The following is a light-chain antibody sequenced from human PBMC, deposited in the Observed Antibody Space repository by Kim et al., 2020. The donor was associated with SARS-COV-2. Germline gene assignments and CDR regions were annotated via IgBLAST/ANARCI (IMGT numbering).Light chain of an antibody. V-gene: IGLV3-1*01. CDR3: QAWDSSTVA. J-gene: IGLJ2*01. CDR2: QDS. Sequence: SYELTQPPSVSVSPGQTASITCSGDKLGDKYACWYQQKPGQSPVLVIYQDSKRPSGIPERFSGPNSGNTATLTISGTQAMDEADYYCQAWDSSTVAFGGG. CDR1: KLGDKY.